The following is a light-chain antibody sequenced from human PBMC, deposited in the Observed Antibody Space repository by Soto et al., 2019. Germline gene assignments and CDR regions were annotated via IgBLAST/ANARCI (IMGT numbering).Light chain of an antibody. V-gene: IGKV3-15*01. Sequence: GDSQSISSWLAWYQHKPGQAPRLLIYGASTRASGIPARFSGSGSETDFTLTISSLQSEDSAVYYCQQYHNGPPITFGQGTRLEIK. CDR2: GAS. CDR1: QSISSW. J-gene: IGKJ5*01. CDR3: QQYHNGPPIT.